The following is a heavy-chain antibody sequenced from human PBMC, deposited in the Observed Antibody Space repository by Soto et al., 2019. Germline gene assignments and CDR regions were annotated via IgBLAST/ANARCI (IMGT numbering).Heavy chain of an antibody. CDR3: ARDILTGKTIY. V-gene: IGHV1-69*04. CDR1: GGTFSSYA. CDR2: IIPILGIA. J-gene: IGHJ4*02. D-gene: IGHD3-9*01. Sequence: GASVKVSCKASGGTFSSYAISWVRQAPGQGLEWMGRIIPILGIANYAQKFQGRVTITADKSTSTAYMELSSLRSEDTAVYYCARDILTGKTIYWGQGTLVTVSS.